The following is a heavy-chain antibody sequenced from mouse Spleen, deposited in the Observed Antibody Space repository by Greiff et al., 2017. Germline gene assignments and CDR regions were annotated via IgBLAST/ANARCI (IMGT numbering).Heavy chain of an antibody. V-gene: IGHV1-26*01. CDR2: INPYNGAT. Sequence: EVQLQQSGPELVKPGASVKISCKASGYSFTGYYMHWVKQSHVKSLEWIGRINPYNGATSYNQNFKDKASLTVDKSSSTAYMELHSLTSEDSAVYYCARGGAYYAMDYWGQGTSVTVSS. CDR1: GYSFTGYY. J-gene: IGHJ4*01. CDR3: ARGGAYYAMDY.